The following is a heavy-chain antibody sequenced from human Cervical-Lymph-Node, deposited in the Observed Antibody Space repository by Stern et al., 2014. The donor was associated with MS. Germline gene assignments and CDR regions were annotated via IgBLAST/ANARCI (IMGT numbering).Heavy chain of an antibody. J-gene: IGHJ4*02. Sequence: EVQLLESGGGLVKPGGSLRLSCAVSASTFSAYSINWVRHAPGQGLEWVASIRGGTGSIYYADSVKGRFAISRDNDKKSLYLHMTTLRVEDTAIYYCTTRDNYGDYWGQGTLVTVSS. CDR1: ASTFSAYS. V-gene: IGHV3-21*01. D-gene: IGHD3-16*01. CDR2: IRGGTGSI. CDR3: TTRDNYGDY.